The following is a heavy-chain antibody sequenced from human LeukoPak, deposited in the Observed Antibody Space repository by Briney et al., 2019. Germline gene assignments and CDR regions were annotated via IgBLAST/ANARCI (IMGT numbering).Heavy chain of an antibody. CDR3: AKDYYYDSSGYFEY. J-gene: IGHJ4*02. CDR1: GFTFDDYA. Sequence: GGSLRLSCAASGFTFDDYAMHWVRQAPGKGLEWVSGISWNSGSIGYADSVRGRFTISRDNAKNSLYLQMNSPRAEDTALYYCAKDYYYDSSGYFEYWGQGTLVTVSS. V-gene: IGHV3-9*01. CDR2: ISWNSGSI. D-gene: IGHD3-22*01.